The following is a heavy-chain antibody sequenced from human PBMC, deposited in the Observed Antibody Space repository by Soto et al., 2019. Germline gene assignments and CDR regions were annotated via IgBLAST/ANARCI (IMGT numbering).Heavy chain of an antibody. V-gene: IGHV1-3*01. Sequence: ASVKVSCKASGYTFTSYAMHWVRQAPGQRLEWMGWINAGNGNTKYSQKFQGRVTITRDTSASTAYMELSSLRSEDTAVYYCARDLLGVVAAINWFDPWGQGTLVTVSS. J-gene: IGHJ5*02. CDR2: INAGNGNT. D-gene: IGHD2-15*01. CDR3: ARDLLGVVAAINWFDP. CDR1: GYTFTSYA.